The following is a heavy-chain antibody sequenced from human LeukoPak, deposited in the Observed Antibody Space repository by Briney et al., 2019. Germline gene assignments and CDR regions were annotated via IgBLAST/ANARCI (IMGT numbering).Heavy chain of an antibody. CDR2: ISSSSSTI. CDR1: GFTFSSYS. V-gene: IGHV3-48*01. Sequence: GGSLRLSCAASGFTFSSYSMNWVRQAPGKGLEWVSYISSSSSTIYYADSVKGRFTISRDNAKNSLYLQMNSLRAEDTAVYYCARESGSRNYDFWSGYYGYYYYYMDVWGKGTTVTVSS. D-gene: IGHD3-3*01. J-gene: IGHJ6*03. CDR3: ARESGSRNYDFWSGYYGYYYYYMDV.